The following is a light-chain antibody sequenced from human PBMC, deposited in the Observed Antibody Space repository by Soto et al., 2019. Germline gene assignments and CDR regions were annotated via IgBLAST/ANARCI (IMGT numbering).Light chain of an antibody. CDR2: WAS. Sequence: DIVMTQSPDSLAVSLGERATINCKSSQSIFYTSNNKNFLAWYQQKPGQPPKLLIYWASPRESGVPDRFTGSESGTDFTLTISSLQAEDLAVNFWQQYYKTTLTFGGAIRVGIK. J-gene: IGKJ4*01. CDR3: QQYYKTTLT. V-gene: IGKV4-1*01. CDR1: QSIFYTSNNKNF.